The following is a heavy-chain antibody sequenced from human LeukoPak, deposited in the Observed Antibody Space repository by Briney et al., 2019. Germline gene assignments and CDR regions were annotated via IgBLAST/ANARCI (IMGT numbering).Heavy chain of an antibody. D-gene: IGHD3-10*01. V-gene: IGHV3-15*01. CDR1: GFTFSNAW. Sequence: GGSLRLSCAASGFTFSNAWMSWVRQAPGKGLEWVGRIKSKTDGGTTDYAAPVKGRFTISRDDSKNTLYLQMNSLKTEDTAVYYCTTVSELLWFGEPPPRDYWGQGTLVTVSS. CDR3: TTVSELLWFGEPPPRDY. J-gene: IGHJ4*02. CDR2: IKSKTDGGTT.